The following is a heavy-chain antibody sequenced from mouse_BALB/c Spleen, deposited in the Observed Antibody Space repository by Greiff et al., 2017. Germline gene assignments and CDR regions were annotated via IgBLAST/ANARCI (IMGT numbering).Heavy chain of an antibody. Sequence: VKLMESGPGLVQPSQSLSITCTVSGFSLTSYGVHWVRQSPGKGLEWLGVIWSGGSTDYNAAFISRLSISKDNSKSQVFFKMNSLQAKDTAIYYCARNNYYGSSPFAYGGQGTLVTVSA. CDR1: GFSLTSYG. J-gene: IGHJ3*01. CDR3: ARNNYYGSSPFAY. V-gene: IGHV2-2*02. CDR2: IWSGGST. D-gene: IGHD1-1*01.